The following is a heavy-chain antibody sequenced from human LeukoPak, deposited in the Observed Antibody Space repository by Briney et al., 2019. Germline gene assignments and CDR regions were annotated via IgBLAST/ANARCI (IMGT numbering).Heavy chain of an antibody. CDR1: GFTVSSNY. CDR2: IYSGGST. CDR3: AREANYYDSSGWYYYGMDV. V-gene: IGHV3-53*04. D-gene: IGHD3-22*01. J-gene: IGHJ6*02. Sequence: PGGSLRLSCAASGFTVSSNYMSWVRQAPGKGLEWVSVIYSGGSTYYADSVKGRFTISRHNSKNTLYLQMNSLRAEDTAVYYCAREANYYDSSGWYYYGMDVWGQGTTVTVSS.